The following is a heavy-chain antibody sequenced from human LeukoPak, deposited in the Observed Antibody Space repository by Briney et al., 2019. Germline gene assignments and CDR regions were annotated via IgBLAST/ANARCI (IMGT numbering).Heavy chain of an antibody. Sequence: GGSLRLSRSASRFTFSSYAMHWVRHAPGKGREYVSAISSNGGSTYYADSVKGRFTISRDNSQNTLYLPMSSLRAADTAVYYCVKDQTKFRYYDFWSGYHLKSYFDYWGQGTLVTVSS. CDR2: ISSNGGST. CDR3: VKDQTKFRYYDFWSGYHLKSYFDY. D-gene: IGHD3-3*01. V-gene: IGHV3-64D*09. J-gene: IGHJ4*02. CDR1: RFTFSSYA.